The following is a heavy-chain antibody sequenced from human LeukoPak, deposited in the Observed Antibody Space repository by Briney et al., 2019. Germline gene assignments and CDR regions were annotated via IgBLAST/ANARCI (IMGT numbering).Heavy chain of an antibody. Sequence: GASVKVSCKASGYTFTSYDINWVRQATGQGLEWMGWMNPNSGNTGYAQKFQGRVTITRNTSISTAYMELSRLRSDDTAVYYCASLVGAKSGYYGMDVWGQGTTVTVSS. CDR3: ASLVGAKSGYYGMDV. CDR1: GYTFTSYD. V-gene: IGHV1-8*03. D-gene: IGHD1-26*01. CDR2: MNPNSGNT. J-gene: IGHJ6*02.